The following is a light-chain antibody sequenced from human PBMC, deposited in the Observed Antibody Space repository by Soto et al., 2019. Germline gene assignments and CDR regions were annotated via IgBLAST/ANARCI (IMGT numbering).Light chain of an antibody. CDR3: SSYAGSKNLV. CDR2: EVT. V-gene: IGLV2-8*01. Sequence: QLVLTQPPSASGSPGQSVTISCTGTSTDVGAYNYVSWYQQHPGKAPKLMIYEVTKRPSGVPDRFSGSKSGNTASLTVSGLQAEDEADYYCSSYAGSKNLVFGGGTKLTVL. CDR1: STDVGAYNY. J-gene: IGLJ2*01.